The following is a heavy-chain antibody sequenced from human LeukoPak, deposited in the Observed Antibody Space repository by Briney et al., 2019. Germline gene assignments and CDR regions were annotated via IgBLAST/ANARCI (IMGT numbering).Heavy chain of an antibody. CDR1: GFTFSSYA. CDR2: ISGSGGST. D-gene: IGHD5-18*01. Sequence: TGGSLRLSCAASGFTFSSYAMSWVRQAPGKGLEWVSAISGSGGSTYYVDSVKGRFTISRDNSKNTLYLQMNSLRAEDTAVYYCAKTSSRGYSYGTDYWGQGTLVTVSS. V-gene: IGHV3-23*01. J-gene: IGHJ4*02. CDR3: AKTSSRGYSYGTDY.